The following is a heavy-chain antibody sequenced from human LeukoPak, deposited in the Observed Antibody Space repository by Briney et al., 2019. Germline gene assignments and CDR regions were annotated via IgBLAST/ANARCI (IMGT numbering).Heavy chain of an antibody. D-gene: IGHD1-1*01. V-gene: IGHV4-59*01. CDR1: GGSISSYY. CDR3: ARSSRGLALEFDY. Sequence: SETLSLTCTVSGGSISSYYWSWIRQPPGKGLEWIGYIYYSGSTNYNPSLKSRVTISVDTAKNQFSLKLSSVTAADTAVYYCARSSRGLALEFDYWGQGTLVTVSS. J-gene: IGHJ4*02. CDR2: IYYSGST.